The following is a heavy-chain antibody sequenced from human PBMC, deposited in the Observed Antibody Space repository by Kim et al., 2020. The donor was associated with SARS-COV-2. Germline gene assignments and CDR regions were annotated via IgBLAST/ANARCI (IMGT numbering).Heavy chain of an antibody. D-gene: IGHD3-9*01. J-gene: IGHJ5*02. CDR1: GFTFSSYA. CDR2: ISGSGGST. V-gene: IGHV3-23*01. Sequence: GGSLRLSCAASGFTFSSYAMSWVRQAPGKGLEWVSAISGSGGSTYYADSVKGRFTISRDNSKNTLYLQMNSLRAEDTAVYYCAKESESIDILTGYLLENWFDPWGQGTLVTVSS. CDR3: AKESESIDILTGYLLENWFDP.